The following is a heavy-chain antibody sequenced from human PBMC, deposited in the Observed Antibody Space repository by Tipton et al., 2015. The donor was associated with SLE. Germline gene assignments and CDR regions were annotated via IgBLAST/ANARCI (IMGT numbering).Heavy chain of an antibody. CDR1: GGTFSSYT. CDR3: ARSLDRTGYYDSSGYYYFDY. V-gene: IGHV1-69*02. Sequence: QSGAEVKKPGSSVKVSCKASGGTFSSYTISWVRQAPGQGLEWMGRIIPILGIANYAQKFQGRVTITADESTSTAYMELSSLRSEDTAVYYCARSLDRTGYYDSSGYYYFDYWGQGTLVTVSS. D-gene: IGHD3-22*01. J-gene: IGHJ4*02. CDR2: IIPILGIA.